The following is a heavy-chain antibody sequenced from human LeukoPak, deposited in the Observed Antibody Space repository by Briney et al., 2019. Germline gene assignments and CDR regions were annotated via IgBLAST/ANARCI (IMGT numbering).Heavy chain of an antibody. J-gene: IGHJ3*02. D-gene: IGHD4-11*01. CDR1: GFTFSSYG. CDR3: ANEGTGDYSSPFDI. Sequence: PGGSLRLSCAASGFTFSSYGMHWVRQAPGKGLEWVAVIWYDGSNKYYADSVKGRFTISRDNSKNTLYLQMNSLRAEDTAVYYCANEGTGDYSSPFDIWGQGTMVTVSS. V-gene: IGHV3-33*06. CDR2: IWYDGSNK.